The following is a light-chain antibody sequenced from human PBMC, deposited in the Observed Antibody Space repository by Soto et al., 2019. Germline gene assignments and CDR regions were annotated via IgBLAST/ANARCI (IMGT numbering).Light chain of an antibody. CDR2: DAS. CDR1: QSVGSN. CDR3: QQYGNSPFT. V-gene: IGKV3-11*01. Sequence: EIVLTQSPATLSLSPGERATLSCRASQSVGSNLAWYQQKIGQAPRLLIYDASTRATGIPARFSGSGSGTDFTLTISTLEPEDFAVYYCQQYGNSPFTFGQGTKVEIK. J-gene: IGKJ2*01.